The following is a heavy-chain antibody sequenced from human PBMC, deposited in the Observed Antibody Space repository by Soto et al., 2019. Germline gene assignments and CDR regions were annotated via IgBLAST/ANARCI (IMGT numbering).Heavy chain of an antibody. J-gene: IGHJ4*02. V-gene: IGHV3-73*01. Sequence: GGSLRLSCAASGFTFSGSAMHWVRQASGKGLEWVGRIRSKANGYATAYAASVKGRFTISRDDSKNTAYLQMNSLKTEDTAVYYCTRTYYYDSSGYPVDYWGQGTLVTVSS. CDR2: IRSKANGYAT. D-gene: IGHD3-22*01. CDR1: GFTFSGSA. CDR3: TRTYYYDSSGYPVDY.